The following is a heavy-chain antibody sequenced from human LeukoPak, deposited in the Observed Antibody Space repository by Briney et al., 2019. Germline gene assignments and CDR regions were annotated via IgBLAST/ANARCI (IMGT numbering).Heavy chain of an antibody. D-gene: IGHD5-18*01. CDR1: GGTFNSYA. J-gene: IGHJ6*02. V-gene: IGHV1-69*04. CDR3: ARDFDRRYGYYYYYGMDV. Sequence: SVKVSCKASGGTFNSYAISWVRQAPGQGLEWMGRIIPILGIANYAQKFQGRVTITADKSTSTAYMELSSLRSEDTAVYYCARDFDRRYGYYYYYGMDVWGQGTTVTVSS. CDR2: IIPILGIA.